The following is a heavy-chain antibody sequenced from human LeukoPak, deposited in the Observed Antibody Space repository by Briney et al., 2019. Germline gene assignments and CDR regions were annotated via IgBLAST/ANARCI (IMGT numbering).Heavy chain of an antibody. Sequence: PSETLSLTCTVSGGSISSSSYCSGWIRQPPGEGLEWIGGIYYIGSTYYNPSLTSRVTISVDTSKNQFSLKLSSVTAAETAVYYCARLSYYDSSGYYSTRDYWGQGTLVTVSS. CDR3: ARLSYYDSSGYYSTRDY. V-gene: IGHV4-39*01. CDR2: IYYIGST. D-gene: IGHD3-22*01. CDR1: GGSISSSSYC. J-gene: IGHJ4*02.